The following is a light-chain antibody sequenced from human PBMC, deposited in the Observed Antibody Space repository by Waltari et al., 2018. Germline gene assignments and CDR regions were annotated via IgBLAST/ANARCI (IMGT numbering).Light chain of an antibody. Sequence: QSALTQPASVSGSPGQSITIPCTVTSRNVGGYTLVSWYQQHPGKAPQLIISDVNKRPSGISHRFSGSKSGNTASLTISGLQADDESDYYCCSYAGDSTLIFGGGTKLTVL. CDR1: SRNVGGYTL. CDR2: DVN. V-gene: IGLV2-23*02. J-gene: IGLJ2*01. CDR3: CSYAGDSTLI.